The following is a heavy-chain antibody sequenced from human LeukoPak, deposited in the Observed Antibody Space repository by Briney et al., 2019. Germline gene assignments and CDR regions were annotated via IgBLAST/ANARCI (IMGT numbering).Heavy chain of an antibody. Sequence: GGSLRLSCSASGFTFSSYAMHWVRQAPGKGLEYVSAISSNEGSTYYADSIKGRFTISRDNSKNTLYLQMSGLRAEDTAVYYCANIVAAGPPFDYWGQGTLVTVSS. D-gene: IGHD6-25*01. CDR3: ANIVAAGPPFDY. CDR1: GFTFSSYA. J-gene: IGHJ4*02. CDR2: ISSNEGST. V-gene: IGHV3-64D*09.